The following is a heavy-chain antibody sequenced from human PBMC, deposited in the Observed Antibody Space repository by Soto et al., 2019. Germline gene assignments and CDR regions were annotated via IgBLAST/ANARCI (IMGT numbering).Heavy chain of an antibody. CDR2: IWYDGSNK. Sequence: QVQLVESGGGVVQPGRSPRLSCAASGFTFSSYGMHWVRQAPGKGLEWVAVIWYDGSNKYYADSVKGRFTISRDNSKNTLYLQMNSLRAEDTAVYYCARDKQFVSSWYLFDYWGQGTLVTVSS. V-gene: IGHV3-33*01. J-gene: IGHJ4*02. D-gene: IGHD6-13*01. CDR1: GFTFSSYG. CDR3: ARDKQFVSSWYLFDY.